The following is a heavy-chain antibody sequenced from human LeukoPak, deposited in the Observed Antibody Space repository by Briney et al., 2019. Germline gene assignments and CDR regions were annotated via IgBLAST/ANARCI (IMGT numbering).Heavy chain of an antibody. CDR3: ARSTDTTRDY. Sequence: QPGGSLRLSCAASGFTFSSYAMSWVRQAPGKGLEWVSVIYSGGSTYYADSVKGRFTISRDNSKNTLYLQMNSLRAEDTAVYYCARSTDTTRDYWGQGTLVTVSS. CDR1: GFTFSSYA. CDR2: IYSGGST. J-gene: IGHJ4*02. V-gene: IGHV3-66*01. D-gene: IGHD4-17*01.